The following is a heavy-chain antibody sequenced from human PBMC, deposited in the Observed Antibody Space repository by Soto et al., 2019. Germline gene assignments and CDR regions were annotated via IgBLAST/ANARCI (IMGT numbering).Heavy chain of an antibody. D-gene: IGHD2-15*01. CDR2: INAGNGNT. CDR1: GYTFTSYA. J-gene: IGHJ4*02. Sequence: QVQLVQSGAEVKKPGASVKVSCKASGYTFTSYAMHWVRQAPGQRLEWMGWINAGNGNTKYSQKFQGRVTITRDTSASTAYMELSSLRSEDTAVYYCARSGYCSGDSCYPSYWGQGTLVTVSS. CDR3: ARSGYCSGDSCYPSY. V-gene: IGHV1-3*01.